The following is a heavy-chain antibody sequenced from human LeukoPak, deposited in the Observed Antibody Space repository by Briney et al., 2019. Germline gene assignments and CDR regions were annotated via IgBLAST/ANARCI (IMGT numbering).Heavy chain of an antibody. CDR2: IKEDGSAK. J-gene: IGHJ4*02. D-gene: IGHD3-3*01. CDR3: AKDDEGYY. CDR1: GFTFSSYG. Sequence: GGSLRLSCAASGFTFSSYGMHWLRQTPEKGLEWVANIKEDGSAKYYVDSVKGRFTISRDNAKNSLYLQMNSLRAEDTAVYYCAKDDEGYYWGQGILVTVSS. V-gene: IGHV3-7*04.